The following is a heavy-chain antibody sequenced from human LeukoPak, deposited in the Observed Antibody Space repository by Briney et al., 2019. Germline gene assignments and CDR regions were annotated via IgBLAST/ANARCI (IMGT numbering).Heavy chain of an antibody. CDR2: ISSSGSTI. Sequence: GGSLRLSCAASGFTFSSYGMHWVRQAPGKGLEWVSYISSSGSTIYYADSVKGRFTISRDNAKNSLYLQMNSLRAEDTAVYYCARERANRGSHNAGDYWGQGTLVTVSS. J-gene: IGHJ4*02. D-gene: IGHD1-14*01. CDR1: GFTFSSYG. V-gene: IGHV3-48*04. CDR3: ARERANRGSHNAGDY.